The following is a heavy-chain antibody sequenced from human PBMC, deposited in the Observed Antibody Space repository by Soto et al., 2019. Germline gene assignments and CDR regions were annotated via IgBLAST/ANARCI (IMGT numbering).Heavy chain of an antibody. CDR1: GGSFSGYY. Sequence: SETLSLTCAVYGGSFSGYYWSWIRQPPGKGLEWIGEINHSGSTNYNPSLKSRVTISVDTSKNQFSLKLSSVTAADTAVYYCARGIDYCSSTSCYRNRPFDYWGQGTLVTVSS. V-gene: IGHV4-34*01. J-gene: IGHJ4*02. D-gene: IGHD2-2*01. CDR2: INHSGST. CDR3: ARGIDYCSSTSCYRNRPFDY.